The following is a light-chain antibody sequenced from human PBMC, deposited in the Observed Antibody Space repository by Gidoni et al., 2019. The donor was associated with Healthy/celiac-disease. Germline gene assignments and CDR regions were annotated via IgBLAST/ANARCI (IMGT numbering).Light chain of an antibody. CDR2: AAS. J-gene: IGKJ1*01. CDR3: QQSYSTPRT. V-gene: IGKV1-39*01. CDR1: QSISSY. Sequence: DIQMTQSPSSLSAPVGDRVTITCRASQSISSYLNWYQQKPGKAPKLLIYAASSLQSGVQSRFSGSGSGTDFTLTISSLQPEDFATYYCQQSYSTPRTFGQGTKVEIK.